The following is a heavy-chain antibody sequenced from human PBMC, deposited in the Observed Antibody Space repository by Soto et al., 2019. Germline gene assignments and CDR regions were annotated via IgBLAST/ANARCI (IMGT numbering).Heavy chain of an antibody. CDR1: GFSLDTSGVA. CDR2: IYWDDDK. J-gene: IGHJ4*02. V-gene: IGHV2-5*02. D-gene: IGHD3-10*01. Sequence: QITSKESGPTLVKPTQTLTLTCTFSGFSLDTSGVAVGWIRQPPGKGLEWLSVIYWDDDKRSSPSLRSRLTITKDTSKNQVVLKMTNMDPADTATYYCAHRHRASGGLFDYWGQGTLVTVSS. CDR3: AHRHRASGGLFDY.